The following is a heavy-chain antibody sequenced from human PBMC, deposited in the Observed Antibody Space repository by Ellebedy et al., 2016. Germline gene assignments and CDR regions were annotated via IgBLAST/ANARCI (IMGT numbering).Heavy chain of an antibody. CDR1: GGSVSSGSYY. V-gene: IGHV4-61*01. D-gene: IGHD3-22*01. CDR3: ARRYFDTSGYSG. Sequence: SETLSLXXTVSGGSVSSGSYYWSWIRQPPGKGLEWIGYIYYSGSTNYNPSLKSRVTISVDTSKNQFSLKLSSVTAADTAVYYCARRYFDTSGYSGWGQGTLVTVSS. J-gene: IGHJ4*02. CDR2: IYYSGST.